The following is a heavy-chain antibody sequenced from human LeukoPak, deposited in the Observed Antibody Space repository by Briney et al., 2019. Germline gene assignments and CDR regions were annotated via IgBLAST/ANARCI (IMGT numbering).Heavy chain of an antibody. J-gene: IGHJ4*02. Sequence: PGGSLRLSCSASGFTFCSYAMHWVRQAPGKGLEYVSGISSNGGSTDYTDSVKGRFTISRDNSKNTLYLQMSSLRAEDTAVYYCVKGSSGSYYDDLDYGGQGTLVTVSS. CDR3: VKGSSGSYYDDLDY. CDR1: GFTFCSYA. V-gene: IGHV3-64D*09. D-gene: IGHD1-26*01. CDR2: ISSNGGST.